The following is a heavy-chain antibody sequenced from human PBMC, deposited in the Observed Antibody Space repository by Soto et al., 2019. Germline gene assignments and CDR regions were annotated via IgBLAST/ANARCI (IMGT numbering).Heavy chain of an antibody. CDR2: ISAYNGNT. CDR1: GYTFTSYG. V-gene: IGHV1-18*01. J-gene: IGHJ6*02. CDR3: ARESGFSTIFGVVISYYYYYVLDF. Sequence: ASVKVSCKASGYTFTSYGISWVRQAPGQGLEWMGWISAYNGNTNYAQKLQGRVTMTTDTSTSTAYMELRSLRSDDTAVYYCARESGFSTIFGVVISYYYYYVLDFSAQGSSVIGSS. D-gene: IGHD3-3*01.